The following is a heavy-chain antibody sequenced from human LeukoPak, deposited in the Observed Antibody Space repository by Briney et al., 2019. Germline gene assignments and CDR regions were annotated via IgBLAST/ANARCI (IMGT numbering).Heavy chain of an antibody. CDR2: ISGSGGST. Sequence: GGSLRLSCAASGFTFSSYGMSSVRQAPGKGLEWVSAISGSGGSTYYADSVKGRFTISRDNSKNTLYLQMNSLRAEDTAVYYCAKVTRAVAGSDAFDYWGQGTLVTVSS. V-gene: IGHV3-23*01. CDR3: AKVTRAVAGSDAFDY. J-gene: IGHJ4*02. D-gene: IGHD6-19*01. CDR1: GFTFSSYG.